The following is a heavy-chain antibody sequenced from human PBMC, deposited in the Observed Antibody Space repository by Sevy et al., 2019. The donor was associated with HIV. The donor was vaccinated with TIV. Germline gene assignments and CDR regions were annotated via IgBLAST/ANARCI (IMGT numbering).Heavy chain of an antibody. Sequence: GGSLRLSCAASGFPFNDHAMHWVRQAPGKGLEWVSGVSWNSRNICYADSVKGRFTISRDNANHFLYLEMNSLRPEDTAFYYCAKDINRGCDGINCYPYYYYFCGLDVWGQGTTVTVSS. D-gene: IGHD2-21*01. CDR3: AKDINRGCDGINCYPYYYYFCGLDV. CDR1: GFPFNDHA. J-gene: IGHJ6*02. V-gene: IGHV3-9*01. CDR2: VSWNSRNI.